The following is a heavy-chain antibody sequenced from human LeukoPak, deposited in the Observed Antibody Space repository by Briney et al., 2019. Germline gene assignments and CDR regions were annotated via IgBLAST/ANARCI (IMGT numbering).Heavy chain of an antibody. CDR3: AKGGYGSGRKRYYFDY. V-gene: IGHV3-30*18. CDR2: ISYDGSNK. J-gene: IGHJ4*02. CDR1: GFTFSSYG. D-gene: IGHD3-10*01. Sequence: GRSLRLSCAASGFTFSSYGMHWVRRAPGKGLEWVAVISYDGSNKYYADSVKGRFTISRDNSKNTLYLQMNSLRAEDTAVYYCAKGGYGSGRKRYYFDYWGQGTLVTVSS.